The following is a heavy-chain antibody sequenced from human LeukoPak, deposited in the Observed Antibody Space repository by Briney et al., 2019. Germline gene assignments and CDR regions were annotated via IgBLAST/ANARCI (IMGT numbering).Heavy chain of an antibody. J-gene: IGHJ2*01. CDR2: INPSGDVR. Sequence: ASVKVSCKASGYTFGTHWMHWVRQAPGQGLEWMGIINPSGDVRSYAQKFKGRVTVTRDMSTRTVYMELSDLRPEDTAVYYCARVPERWLQLYWHFDLWGRGTLVTVSS. CDR3: ARVPERWLQLYWHFDL. V-gene: IGHV1-46*01. CDR1: GYTFGTHW. D-gene: IGHD5-24*01.